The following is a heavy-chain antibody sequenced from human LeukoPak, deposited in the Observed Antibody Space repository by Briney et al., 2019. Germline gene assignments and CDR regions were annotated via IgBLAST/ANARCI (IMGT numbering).Heavy chain of an antibody. D-gene: IGHD6-13*01. Sequence: GGSLRLSCAASGFTFSSYGMHWVRQAPGKGLEWLSYISSSSVIIHYADSVKGRFTISRDNAMNSLFLQMNSLRAEDTAVYYCAREIDGTAAAFYDYYMDVWGKGTTVTVSS. CDR1: GFTFSSYG. V-gene: IGHV3-48*01. CDR2: ISSSSVII. CDR3: AREIDGTAAAFYDYYMDV. J-gene: IGHJ6*03.